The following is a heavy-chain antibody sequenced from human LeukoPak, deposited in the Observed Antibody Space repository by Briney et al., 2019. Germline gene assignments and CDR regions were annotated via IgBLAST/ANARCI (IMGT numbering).Heavy chain of an antibody. V-gene: IGHV3-23*01. CDR1: GFTFSSYA. CDR2: ISGSGGST. Sequence: GGSLRLSCAASGFTFSSYAMSWVRQAPGKGLEWVSAISGSGGSTYYADSVKGRFTISRDNSKNTLYLQTNSLRAEDTAVYYCAKDLEWGSVWGPYQLLSGASFDYWGQGTLVTVSS. CDR3: AKDLEWGSVWGPYQLLSGASFDY. J-gene: IGHJ4*02. D-gene: IGHD2-2*01.